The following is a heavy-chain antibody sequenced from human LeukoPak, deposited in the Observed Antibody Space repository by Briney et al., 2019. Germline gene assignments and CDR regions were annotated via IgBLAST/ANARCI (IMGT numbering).Heavy chain of an antibody. Sequence: WASVTVSCKASGYTFTSYAMHWVRQAPGQRLEWMGWINAGNGNTKYSQEFQGRVTITRDTSASTAYMELSSLRSEDMAVYYCARGVGSWSFSQRGNWFDPWGQGTLVTVSS. D-gene: IGHD6-13*01. CDR3: ARGVGSWSFSQRGNWFDP. CDR2: INAGNGNT. J-gene: IGHJ5*02. CDR1: GYTFTSYA. V-gene: IGHV1-3*03.